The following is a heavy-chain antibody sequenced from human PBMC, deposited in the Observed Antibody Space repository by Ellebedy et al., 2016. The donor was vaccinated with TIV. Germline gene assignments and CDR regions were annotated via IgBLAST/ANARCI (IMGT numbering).Heavy chain of an antibody. Sequence: MPSETLSLTCTVSGGSIGSSYWNWIRQAPGKGLEWIGSIYYSGSTYYNPSLKSRVTISLDTSKNQFSLKLNSVTAADTAVYYCARENPVGATPGYWGQGTLVTVSS. CDR1: GGSIGSSY. CDR2: IYYSGST. J-gene: IGHJ4*02. D-gene: IGHD1-26*01. CDR3: ARENPVGATPGY. V-gene: IGHV4-59*12.